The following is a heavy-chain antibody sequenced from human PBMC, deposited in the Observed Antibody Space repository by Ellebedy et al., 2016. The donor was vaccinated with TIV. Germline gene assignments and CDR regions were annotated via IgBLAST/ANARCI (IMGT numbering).Heavy chain of an antibody. J-gene: IGHJ3*02. D-gene: IGHD3-10*01. Sequence: GGSLRLXCAASGFTFSSYSMNWVRQAPGKGLEWVSSISSSSSYIYYADSVKGRFTISRDNAKNSLYLQMNSLRAEDTAVYYCASQGRFSGAFDIWGQGTMVTVSS. V-gene: IGHV3-21*01. CDR3: ASQGRFSGAFDI. CDR2: ISSSSSYI. CDR1: GFTFSSYS.